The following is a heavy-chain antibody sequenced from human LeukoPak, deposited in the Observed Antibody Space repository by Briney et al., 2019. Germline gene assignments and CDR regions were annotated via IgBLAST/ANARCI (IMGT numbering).Heavy chain of an antibody. Sequence: PGGSLRLSCAASGFTFSSYGMHWVRQAPGKGLEWVAVISYDGSNKYYADSVKGRFTISRDNSKNTLYLQMNSLRAEDTAVYYCAKDRISSSWYNAFDIWGQGTMVTVSS. D-gene: IGHD6-13*01. CDR2: ISYDGSNK. CDR1: GFTFSSYG. V-gene: IGHV3-30*18. CDR3: AKDRISSSWYNAFDI. J-gene: IGHJ3*02.